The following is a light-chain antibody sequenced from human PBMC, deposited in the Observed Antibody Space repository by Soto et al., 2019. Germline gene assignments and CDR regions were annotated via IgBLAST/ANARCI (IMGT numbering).Light chain of an antibody. CDR3: LQRSNWPLPT. V-gene: IGKV3-11*01. J-gene: IGKJ4*01. Sequence: EIVLTQSPATLSSSPGERATLSCRASQSVSSYLAWYQQKPCQAPSPLIPDASNRATGIPAGFSGSGSGTDFPLIISSLEPEDFAVYYCLQRSNWPLPTFGGGTKVQL. CDR1: QSVSSY. CDR2: DAS.